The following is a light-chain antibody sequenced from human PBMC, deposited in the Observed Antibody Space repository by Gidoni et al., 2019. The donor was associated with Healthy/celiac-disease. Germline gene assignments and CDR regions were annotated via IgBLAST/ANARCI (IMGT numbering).Light chain of an antibody. J-gene: IGKJ1*01. V-gene: IGKV1-6*01. Sequence: AIQMTQSPSSLSASVGDRVTITCRASQGIRNDLGWYQQKPGKAPKLLIYAASSLQSGVPSRFSGRGSGTDCTLTISSLQPEDFATYYGLQDYNYPRTFGQGTKVEIK. CDR2: AAS. CDR1: QGIRND. CDR3: LQDYNYPRT.